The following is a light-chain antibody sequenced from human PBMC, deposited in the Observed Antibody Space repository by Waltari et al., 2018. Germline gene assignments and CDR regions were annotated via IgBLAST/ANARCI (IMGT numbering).Light chain of an antibody. Sequence: EIVLTQSPGTLSLSPGDRASLSCRPSQSISSDFFAWYQHKLGQAPRLLIYGASIRASDIPDRFSGSGSGTDFTLTISRLEPEDFAVYYCQQYTSSPFTFGQGTRLEIK. CDR3: QQYTSSPFT. V-gene: IGKV3-20*01. CDR1: QSISSDF. CDR2: GAS. J-gene: IGKJ5*01.